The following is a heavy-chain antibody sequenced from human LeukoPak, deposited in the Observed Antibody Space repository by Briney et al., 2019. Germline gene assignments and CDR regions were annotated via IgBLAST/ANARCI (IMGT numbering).Heavy chain of an antibody. Sequence: SETLSLTCAVYGGSFSGYYWSWVRQPPGKGLEWIGYIYYSGSTNYNPSLKSRVTISVDTSKNQFSLKLSSVTAADTAVYYCARALEDSSGWYYAFDIWGQGTMVTVSS. J-gene: IGHJ3*02. CDR3: ARALEDSSGWYYAFDI. V-gene: IGHV4-59*08. D-gene: IGHD6-19*01. CDR2: IYYSGST. CDR1: GGSFSGYY.